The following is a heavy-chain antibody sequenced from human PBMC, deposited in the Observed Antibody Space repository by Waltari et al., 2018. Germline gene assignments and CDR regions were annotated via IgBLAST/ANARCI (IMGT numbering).Heavy chain of an antibody. D-gene: IGHD2-2*01. CDR2: VHHSGKT. CDR3: AGDRAIGLFFDY. CDR1: GDSISGNYW. V-gene: IGHV4-4*02. J-gene: IGHJ4*02. Sequence: QLQLEESGQGLVKPSGTLSLTCAVSGDSISGNYWWSWVRQCPEKGLEGIGQVHHSGKTHYNPSLQSRVTISVDKPKNQFSLNLNSVTAADTAVYYCAGDRAIGLFFDYWGRGTLVTGSS.